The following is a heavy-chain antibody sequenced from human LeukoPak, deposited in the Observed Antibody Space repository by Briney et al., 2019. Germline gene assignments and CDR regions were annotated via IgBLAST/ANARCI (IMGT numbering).Heavy chain of an antibody. CDR3: AREYRGYCSGGSCYGWFDP. CDR2: IYYSGST. V-gene: IGHV4-31*03. Sequence: SETLSLTCTVSGDSISSGNYYWSWIRQHPGTGLEWIGYIYYSGSTYYNPSLKSRVTISMDTSKNQFSLKLNSVSAADTAVHYCAREYRGYCSGGSCYGWFDPWGQGTLVTVSS. J-gene: IGHJ5*02. D-gene: IGHD2-15*01. CDR1: GDSISSGNYY.